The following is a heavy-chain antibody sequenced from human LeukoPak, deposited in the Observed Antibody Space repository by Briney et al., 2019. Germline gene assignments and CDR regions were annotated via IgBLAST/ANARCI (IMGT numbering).Heavy chain of an antibody. CDR1: GYTLTSYA. J-gene: IGHJ4*02. D-gene: IGHD6-6*01. V-gene: IGHV7-4-1*02. Sequence: ASVKVSCKASGYTLTSYAMNWVRQAPGQALEWMGWINTNTGNPTYAQGFTGRFVFSLDTSVSTAYLQISSLKAEDTAVYYCAFSDSSSSLLSIDYWGQGTLVTVSS. CDR3: AFSDSSSSLLSIDY. CDR2: INTNTGNP.